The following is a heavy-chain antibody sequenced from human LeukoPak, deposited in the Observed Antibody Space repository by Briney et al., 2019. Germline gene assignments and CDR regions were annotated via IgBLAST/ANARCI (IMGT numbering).Heavy chain of an antibody. CDR2: ISSTNITM. J-gene: IGHJ4*02. V-gene: IGHV3-48*01. CDR3: ARETILAVAGDF. CDR1: GFTFNRNN. Sequence: PGGSLRLSCAASGFTFNRNNMNWVRQAPGKGLEWVSYISSTNITMYYADSVKGRFTISRDNAKNSLYLQMNSLRADDTAVYYCARETILAVAGDFWGQGTLVTVSS. D-gene: IGHD6-19*01.